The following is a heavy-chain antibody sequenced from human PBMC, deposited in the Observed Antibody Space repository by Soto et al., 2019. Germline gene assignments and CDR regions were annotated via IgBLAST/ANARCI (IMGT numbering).Heavy chain of an antibody. CDR2: ADHSGGT. D-gene: IGHD4-17*01. J-gene: IGHJ4*02. V-gene: IGHV4-34*01. CDR1: GGSVSGRY. CDR3: ARGGVTTPFDY. Sequence: QVQLQQRGAGLLRPSETLSLTCDVYGGSVSGRYWSWLRQTPGKGLEWIGEADHSGGTTYSPALRSRLTILVDMSNKQFSLKLTSVTAADTAVYYCARGGVTTPFDYWGRGTLVTVS.